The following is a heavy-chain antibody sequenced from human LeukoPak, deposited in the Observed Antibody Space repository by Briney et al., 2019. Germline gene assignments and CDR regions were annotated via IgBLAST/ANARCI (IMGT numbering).Heavy chain of an antibody. CDR3: ARERDFWSGPRGYMDV. Sequence: SETLSLTCTVSGGSISSYYWSWIRQPPGKGLEWIGYIYYSGSTNYNPSLKSRVTISVDTSKNQFSLKLSSVTAADTAVYYCARERDFWSGPRGYMDVWRKGTKVTVSS. V-gene: IGHV4-59*01. D-gene: IGHD3-3*01. CDR2: IYYSGST. J-gene: IGHJ6*03. CDR1: GGSISSYY.